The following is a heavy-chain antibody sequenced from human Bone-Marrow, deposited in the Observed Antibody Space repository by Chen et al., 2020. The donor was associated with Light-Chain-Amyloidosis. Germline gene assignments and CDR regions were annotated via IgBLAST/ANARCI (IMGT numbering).Heavy chain of an antibody. CDR1: RFTFSDYF. D-gene: IGHD2-15*01. J-gene: IGHJ1*01. V-gene: IGHV3-30*04. CDR2: ISHDGNYY. Sequence: QVKLVESGGGVVQPGRSLRLSCVVSRFTFSDYFMPWVRQAPGKGLEWVAVISHDGNYYYYADSVKDRFTISRDNSKKTLYLQMNTLRPEDTAVYYCARGWGSCTGGGCYSGLEHWGQGTLVTVSS. CDR3: ARGWGSCTGGGCYSGLEH.